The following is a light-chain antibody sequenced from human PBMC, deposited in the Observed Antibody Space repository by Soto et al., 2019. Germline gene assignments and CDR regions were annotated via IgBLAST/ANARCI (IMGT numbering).Light chain of an antibody. V-gene: IGKV1-5*03. CDR2: KAS. Sequence: DIQLTQSPSTLSASIGDRVTITCRASQSISTWLAWYQQKPGTAPKLLIYKASTLERGVPSRFSGSRSGTEFTLTVSSLQPEDFATCYCQQYNDSFPYTFGQGTKLEIK. J-gene: IGKJ2*01. CDR1: QSISTW. CDR3: QQYNDSFPYT.